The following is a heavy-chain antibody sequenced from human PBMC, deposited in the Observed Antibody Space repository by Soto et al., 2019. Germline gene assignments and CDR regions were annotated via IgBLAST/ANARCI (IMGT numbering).Heavy chain of an antibody. CDR3: ARDPGFPCGSIPYLDS. CDR2: IWNDGNTK. D-gene: IGHD2-2*01. V-gene: IGHV3-33*01. CDR1: GFTVSNTG. Sequence: GGSLRLSCAASGFTVSNTGMHWVRQAPGKGLEWVAVIWNDGNTKYFADSVKGRFTISRDTSTNTLYLQMNSLRAEDTAVYYCARDPGFPCGSIPYLDSWGQGTLVTVSS. J-gene: IGHJ4*02.